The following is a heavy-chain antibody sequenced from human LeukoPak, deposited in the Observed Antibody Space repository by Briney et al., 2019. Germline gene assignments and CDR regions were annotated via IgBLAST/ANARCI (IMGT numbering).Heavy chain of an antibody. J-gene: IGHJ4*02. D-gene: IGHD6-13*01. CDR3: ARGAQLTDY. V-gene: IGHV3-64*01. CDR2: IGPDGGTT. CDR1: GFTFYTYG. Sequence: GGSLRLSCAASGFTFYTYGMHWVRQAPGKGLEYVSGIGPDGGTTYYTNSVKGRFTISRDNAKYMLYLQMDSLTPDDLAVYYRARGAQLTDYWGQGTLVTVSS.